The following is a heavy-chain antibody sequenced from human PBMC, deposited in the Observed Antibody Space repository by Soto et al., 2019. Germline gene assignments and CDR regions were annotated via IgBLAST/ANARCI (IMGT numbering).Heavy chain of an antibody. CDR2: ISAYNGNT. V-gene: IGHV1-18*01. CDR1: GYTFTSYG. CDR3: ARDLVVVPAASDPNWFDP. D-gene: IGHD2-2*01. Sequence: GASVKVSCKASGYTFTSYGISWVRQAPGQGLEWMGWISAYNGNTNYAQKLQGRVTMTTDTSTSTAYMELRSLRSDDTAVYYCARDLVVVPAASDPNWFDPWGQGTLVTVSS. J-gene: IGHJ5*02.